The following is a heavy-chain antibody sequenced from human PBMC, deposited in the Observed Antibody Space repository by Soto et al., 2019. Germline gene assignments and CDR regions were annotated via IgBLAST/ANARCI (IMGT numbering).Heavy chain of an antibody. V-gene: IGHV4-59*01. CDR2: IYYSGST. CDR3: ARETPSLYGSGTIDY. Sequence: SETLSLTCTVSCDSISSYYWSWIRQPPGKGLEWIGYIYYSGSTNYNPSLKSRVTISVDTSKNQFSLKLSSVTAADTAVYYCARETPSLYGSGTIDYWGQGTLVTVSS. CDR1: CDSISSYY. D-gene: IGHD3-10*01. J-gene: IGHJ4*02.